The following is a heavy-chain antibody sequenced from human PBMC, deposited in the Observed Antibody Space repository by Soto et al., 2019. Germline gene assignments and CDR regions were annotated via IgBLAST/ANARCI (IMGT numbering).Heavy chain of an antibody. J-gene: IGHJ6*02. V-gene: IGHV3-30*18. CDR1: GFTFSSYG. Sequence: QVQLVESGGGVVQSGRSLRLSCAASGFTFSSYGIQWVRQAPGKGLEWVALISDDGSNKYYADSVKGRFTTSRDNSKNTLYLQMNSLRPEDTAVYYCAKERYGQLWLEDYGLDVWGQGNTVTVSS. CDR2: ISDDGSNK. D-gene: IGHD3-10*01. CDR3: AKERYGQLWLEDYGLDV.